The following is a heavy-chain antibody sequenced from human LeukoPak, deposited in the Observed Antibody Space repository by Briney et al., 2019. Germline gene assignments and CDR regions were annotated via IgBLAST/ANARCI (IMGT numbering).Heavy chain of an antibody. J-gene: IGHJ5*02. CDR1: GGSIRNDY. CDR2: INYSGST. D-gene: IGHD3-16*01. CDR3: ARHRPGERRFDP. Sequence: SETLSLTCAVSGGSIRNDYWSWIRQPPGEGLEWIAYINYSGSTNYKPSLESRVTISVDTSKNLFSLKFTSVTAADTAVYYCARHRPGERRFDPWGQGTLVTVSS. V-gene: IGHV4-59*08.